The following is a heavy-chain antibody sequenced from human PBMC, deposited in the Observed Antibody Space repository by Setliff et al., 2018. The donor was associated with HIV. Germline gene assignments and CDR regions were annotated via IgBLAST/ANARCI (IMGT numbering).Heavy chain of an antibody. V-gene: IGHV1-3*01. CDR1: GYTFTTYA. D-gene: IGHD3-16*01. CDR2: INAGNGNT. CDR3: ARNGGPYAGGALYYYYGMDV. J-gene: IGHJ6*02. Sequence: ASVKVSCKASGYTFTTYAMHWVRQAPGQRLEWMGWINAGNGNTEYSQKFQGRVTITRDTSASTAYMELSSLRSGGTAVYYCARNGGPYAGGALYYYYGMDVWGQGTTVTVSS.